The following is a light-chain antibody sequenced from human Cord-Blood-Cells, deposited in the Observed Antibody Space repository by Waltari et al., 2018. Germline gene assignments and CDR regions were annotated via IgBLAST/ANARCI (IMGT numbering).Light chain of an antibody. CDR1: SLRSYY. CDR3: NSRDSSCNHWV. J-gene: IGLJ3*02. Sequence: SSELTQDPAVSVALGQTVRITCQGDSLRSYYASWYQQKPGQAPVLVIYGKNNRPSGIPERFSGSSSGNTASLTITGAQAEDEADYYCNSRDSSCNHWVFGGGTKLTVL. V-gene: IGLV3-19*01. CDR2: GKN.